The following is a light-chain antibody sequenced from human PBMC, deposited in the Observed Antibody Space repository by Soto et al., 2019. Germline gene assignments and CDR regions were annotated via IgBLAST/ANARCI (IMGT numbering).Light chain of an antibody. CDR1: QSVSSN. V-gene: IGKV3-15*01. J-gene: IGKJ1*01. CDR3: QQYNNCHRT. CDR2: GAS. Sequence: EIVMTQSPATLSVSPGERATLSCRASQSVSSNLAWYQQKPGHAPRLLIYGASTRATGIAARLSGSGSGTEFTLTISSLLSEDFAVYYCQQYNNCHRTFGQGTKVEIK.